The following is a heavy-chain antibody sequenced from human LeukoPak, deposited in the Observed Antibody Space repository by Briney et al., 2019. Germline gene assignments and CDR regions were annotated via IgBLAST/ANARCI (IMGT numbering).Heavy chain of an antibody. D-gene: IGHD3-10*02. CDR1: GFTFDRYT. Sequence: GGSLRLSCATSGFTFDRYTIHWVRQAPGKGLEWVSLAGWAGGTTYYSDSVRGRFTISRDSGKNSVYLQTNSLTTDDTAFYFCAKELDTMFFDYWGQGALVTVSS. V-gene: IGHV3-43*01. CDR3: AKELDTMFFDY. J-gene: IGHJ4*02. CDR2: AGWAGGTT.